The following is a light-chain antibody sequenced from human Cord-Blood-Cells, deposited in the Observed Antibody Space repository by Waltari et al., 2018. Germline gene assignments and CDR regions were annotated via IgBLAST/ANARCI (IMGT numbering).Light chain of an antibody. V-gene: IGLV2-8*01. J-gene: IGLJ2*01. CDR2: EVS. CDR3: SSYAGSNNFVV. Sequence: QSALTQPPSASGSPGQSVTISCTGTSSDVGGYNYVSWYQQHPGKAPRLMIYEVSKRPSGVPYRFSASKSGNAASRTVAGLQAEDEADYYCSSYAGSNNFVVFGGGTKLTVL. CDR1: SSDVGGYNY.